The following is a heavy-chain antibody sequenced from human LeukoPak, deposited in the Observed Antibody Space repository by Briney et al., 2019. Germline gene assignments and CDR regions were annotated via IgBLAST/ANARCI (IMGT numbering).Heavy chain of an antibody. CDR3: ARYSSTWPYWYFDL. V-gene: IGHV4-30-2*01. CDR2: ISHSGNT. CDR1: GASISSGSYS. D-gene: IGHD6-13*01. Sequence: SQTLSLTCAVSGASISSGSYSWSWIRQPPGQGLEWIGYISHSGNTYYNPSLKSRVTISVDKSKNQFSLKLTSVTAADTAVYYCARYSSTWPYWYFDLWGRGTLVTVSS. J-gene: IGHJ2*01.